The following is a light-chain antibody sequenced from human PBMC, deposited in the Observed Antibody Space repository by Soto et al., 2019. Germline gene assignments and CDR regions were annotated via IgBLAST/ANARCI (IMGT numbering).Light chain of an antibody. J-gene: IGLJ1*01. V-gene: IGLV2-14*03. CDR1: SSDVGGYDF. CDR3: SSYAGSSNV. CDR2: DVS. Sequence: QSALTQPASVSGSPGQSITISCTGTSSDVGGYDFVSWYQHHPGKAPRLMIYDVSHRPSGVSDRFSASKSGNTASLTISGLLAEDEADYYCSSYAGSSNVFGTGTKVTVL.